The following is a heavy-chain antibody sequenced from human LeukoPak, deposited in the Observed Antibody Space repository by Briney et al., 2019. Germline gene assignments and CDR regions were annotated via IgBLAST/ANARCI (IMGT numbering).Heavy chain of an antibody. CDR2: IDHTGST. V-gene: IGHV4-59*12. D-gene: IGHD3-9*01. CDR1: DDSITIYY. Sequence: SETLSLTCTVSDDSITIYYWTWIRQPPGKGLEWIGYIDHTGSTNYKPSLSSRVTISRDTSKNQFALKRSPGSAAASAVDFCARLRKYYYYYYYMDVWGKGTTVTISS. CDR3: ARLRKYYYYYYYMDV. J-gene: IGHJ6*03.